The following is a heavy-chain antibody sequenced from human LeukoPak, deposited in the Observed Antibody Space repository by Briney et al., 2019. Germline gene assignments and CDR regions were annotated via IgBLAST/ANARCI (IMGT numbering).Heavy chain of an antibody. CDR2: MNPNSGNT. CDR3: ARGDVLRFLEWFYH. D-gene: IGHD3-3*01. V-gene: IGHV1-8*03. CDR1: GYTFTSYD. Sequence: ASVKVSCKASGYTFTSYDINWVRQATGQGLEWMGWMNPNSGNTGYAQKFQGRVTITRSTSISTAYMELRSLRSDDTAVYYCARGDVLRFLEWFYHWGQGTLVTVSS. J-gene: IGHJ5*02.